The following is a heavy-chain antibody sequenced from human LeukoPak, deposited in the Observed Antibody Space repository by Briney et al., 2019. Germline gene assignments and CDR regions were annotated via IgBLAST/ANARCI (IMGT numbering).Heavy chain of an antibody. CDR1: GGSISSSTYY. V-gene: IGHV4-39*01. CDR3: ARSYYDGSGYYAIGY. J-gene: IGHJ4*02. Sequence: TSETMSLTCTVSGGSISSSTYYWGWIRQPPGKGLEWIGSIYYSGSTYYNPSLKSRVTISVDTYKNQFSLKLSSVTAADTAVYYCARSYYDGSGYYAIGYWGQGTLVTVSS. CDR2: IYYSGST. D-gene: IGHD3-22*01.